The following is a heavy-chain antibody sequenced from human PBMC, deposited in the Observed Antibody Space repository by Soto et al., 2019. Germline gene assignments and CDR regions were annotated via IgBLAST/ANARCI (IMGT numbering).Heavy chain of an antibody. CDR1: GYTFTSYG. CDR3: ARDSLYRVSPVIPGAFDP. J-gene: IGHJ5*02. D-gene: IGHD3-16*02. V-gene: IGHV1-18*01. CDR2: ISAYNGNT. Sequence: ASVKVSCKASGYTFTSYGISWVRQAPGQGLEWMGWISAYNGNTNYAQKLQGRVTMTTDTSTSTAYMELRSLRSDDTAVYYCARDSLYRVSPVIPGAFDPWGQGTLVTVSS.